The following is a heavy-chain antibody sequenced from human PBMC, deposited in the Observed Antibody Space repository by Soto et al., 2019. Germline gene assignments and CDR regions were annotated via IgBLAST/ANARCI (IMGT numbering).Heavy chain of an antibody. CDR3: AKDPRVDDYGDYPLNFDY. CDR2: ISGSGGST. Sequence: GGSLRLSCAASGFTFSSYAMSWVRQAPGKGLEWVSAISGSGGSTYYADSVKGRFTISRDNSKNTLYLQMNSLRAEDTAVYYCAKDPRVDDYGDYPLNFDYWGQGTLVNVSS. J-gene: IGHJ4*02. CDR1: GFTFSSYA. V-gene: IGHV3-23*01. D-gene: IGHD4-17*01.